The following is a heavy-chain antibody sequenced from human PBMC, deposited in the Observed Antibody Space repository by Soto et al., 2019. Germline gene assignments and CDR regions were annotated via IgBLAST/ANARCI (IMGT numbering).Heavy chain of an antibody. J-gene: IGHJ5*02. V-gene: IGHV2-5*02. D-gene: IGHD1-26*01. CDR1: GFSLATTGVG. Sequence: QITLKESGPTLVKPTQTLTLTCTFSGFSLATTGVGVGWIRQSPGKALEWLAVTFWDDSQRFSPSLRNRLTLTKDTSKNEVVLTIDNVDPVDTATYFCAYRPPGGIIRHRTNWFDPWGQGILVTVSS. CDR2: TFWDDSQ. CDR3: AYRPPGGIIRHRTNWFDP.